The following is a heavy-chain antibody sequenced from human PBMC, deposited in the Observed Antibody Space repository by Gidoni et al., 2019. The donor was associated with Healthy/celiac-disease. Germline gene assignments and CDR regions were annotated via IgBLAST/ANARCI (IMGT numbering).Heavy chain of an antibody. J-gene: IGHJ4*02. CDR3: ARYSSHRDALDY. V-gene: IGHV3-53*01. D-gene: IGHD6-13*01. CDR2: IDSGGST. Sequence: EVQLVESGGGLIQPGGSLRLSCAASGLTVRRNYMSWVRQAPGKGLDRVSVIDSGGSTYYADSEKSRFTISRDNSKNTLYLQMNSLRAEDTAVYYCARYSSHRDALDYWGQGTLVTVSS. CDR1: GLTVRRNY.